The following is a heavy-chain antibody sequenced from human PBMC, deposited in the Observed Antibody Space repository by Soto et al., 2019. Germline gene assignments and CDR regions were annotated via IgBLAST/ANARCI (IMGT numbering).Heavy chain of an antibody. CDR1: GFTFSDYS. J-gene: IGHJ4*02. V-gene: IGHV3-48*02. CDR2: ITGNSDTI. Sequence: EVQLVESGGGLVQPGGSLRLSCAASGFTFSDYSMNWVRQAPGKGLEWVSYITGNSDTIYYADSVKGRFTISRDNAKNSLFLQMNSLRDEDAAVYYCVGLGHSSGWGQGTLVTVSS. D-gene: IGHD3-22*01. CDR3: VGLGHSSG.